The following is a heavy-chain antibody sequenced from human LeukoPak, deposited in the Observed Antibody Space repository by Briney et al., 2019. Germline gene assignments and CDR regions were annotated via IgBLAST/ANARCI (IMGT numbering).Heavy chain of an antibody. Sequence: GSLRLSCAASGFTFSNYAMSWVRQAPGKGLEWIGRIYTSGSTNYNPSLKSRVTMSVDTSKNQFSLKLSSVTAADTAVYYCAGSHFYGSGSYQGNDYWGQGTLVTVSS. J-gene: IGHJ4*02. CDR3: AGSHFYGSGSYQGNDY. CDR1: GFTFSNYA. CDR2: IYTSGST. V-gene: IGHV4-4*07. D-gene: IGHD3-10*01.